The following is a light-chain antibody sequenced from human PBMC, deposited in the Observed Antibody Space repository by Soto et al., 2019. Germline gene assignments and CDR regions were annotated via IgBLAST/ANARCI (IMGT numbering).Light chain of an antibody. J-gene: IGKJ1*01. CDR2: GAS. V-gene: IGKV3-15*01. CDR1: QSVSSN. Sequence: EIVMTQSPATLSVSPGERATLSCRASQSVSSNLAWYQQKPRQAPRLLIYGASTRATGIPARFSGSGSGTAFTLTISSRQPEDFAVYYCEQYNNCWPRTFGRGTKVEIK. CDR3: EQYNNCWPRT.